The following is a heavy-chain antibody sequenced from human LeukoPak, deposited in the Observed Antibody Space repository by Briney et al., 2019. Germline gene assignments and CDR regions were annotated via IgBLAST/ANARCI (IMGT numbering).Heavy chain of an antibody. V-gene: IGHV3-30*02. J-gene: IGHJ4*02. CDR1: GFTFSSYG. D-gene: IGHD6-6*01. Sequence: GGSLRLSCAASGFTFSSYGMHWVRQAPGKGLEWVAFIRYDGSNKYYADSVKGRFTISRDNSKNTLYLQMNSLRAEDTAVYYCARDIGSSSSGLDYWGQGTLITVSS. CDR2: IRYDGSNK. CDR3: ARDIGSSSSGLDY.